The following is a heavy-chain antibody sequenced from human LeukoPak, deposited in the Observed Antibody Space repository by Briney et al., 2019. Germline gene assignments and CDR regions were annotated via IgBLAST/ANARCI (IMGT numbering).Heavy chain of an antibody. D-gene: IGHD3-10*01. J-gene: IGHJ4*02. V-gene: IGHV3-66*02. CDR3: AKDLRITMVRGVDY. CDR1: GSTVSSNY. Sequence: GGSLRLSCAASGSTVSSNYMSWVRQAPGKGLEWVSVIYSGGSTYYADSMKGRFTISRDNSKNTLYLQMNSLRAEDTAVYYCAKDLRITMVRGVDYWGQGTLVTVSS. CDR2: IYSGGST.